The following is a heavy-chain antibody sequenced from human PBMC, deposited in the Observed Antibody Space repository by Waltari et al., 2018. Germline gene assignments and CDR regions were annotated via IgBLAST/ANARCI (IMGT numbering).Heavy chain of an antibody. CDR3: ARVGYCSGGTCAGLDC. V-gene: IGHV3-72*01. CDR2: IRNKAHSYNT. J-gene: IGHJ4*02. Sequence: EVQLVESGGDLVQSGGSLRLSCAASGFTFSDNYMDWVRQAPGEGLGWVGRIRNKAHSYNTEYPASVKGRFTISRDDSKKSLYLQMNSLKTEDTAVYYCARVGYCSGGTCAGLDCWGQGILVTVSS. D-gene: IGHD2-15*01. CDR1: GFTFSDNY.